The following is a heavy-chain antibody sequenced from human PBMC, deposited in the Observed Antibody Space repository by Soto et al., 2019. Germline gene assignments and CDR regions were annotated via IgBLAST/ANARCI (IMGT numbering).Heavy chain of an antibody. CDR3: AKGPTIFGVVLIASSYMDV. D-gene: IGHD3-3*01. J-gene: IGHJ6*03. Sequence: EVQLLESGGGLVQPGGSLRLSCAASGFTFSSYAMSWVRQAPGKGLEWVSSISGSGGSTHYAASMKGRFTISRDNSKNRLYLQMNSLRAEDTAVYYCAKGPTIFGVVLIASSYMDVWGKGTTVTVSS. CDR2: ISGSGGST. CDR1: GFTFSSYA. V-gene: IGHV3-23*01.